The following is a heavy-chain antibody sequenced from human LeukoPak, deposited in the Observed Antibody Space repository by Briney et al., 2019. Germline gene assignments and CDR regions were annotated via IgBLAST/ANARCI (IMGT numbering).Heavy chain of an antibody. CDR3: ARRADYFDY. D-gene: IGHD6-25*01. CDR1: GGSISSYH. Sequence: PSETLSLTCTVSGGSISSYHWSWIRQPPGKGLEWIGYIYYSGSTNYNPSLKSRVTISVDTSKNQFSLKLSSVTAADTAVYYCARRADYFDYWGQGTLVTVSS. J-gene: IGHJ4*02. CDR2: IYYSGST. V-gene: IGHV4-59*08.